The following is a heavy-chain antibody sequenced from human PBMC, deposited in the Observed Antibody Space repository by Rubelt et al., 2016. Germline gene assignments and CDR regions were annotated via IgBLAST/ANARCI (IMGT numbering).Heavy chain of an antibody. V-gene: IGHV3-30*03. CDR3: VRGLTWGYGAIRLTYLDS. J-gene: IGHJ4*02. Sequence: YADSVKGRFTISRDNSKNTLYLQMNSLRAEDTAVYFCVRGLTWGYGAIRLTYLDSWGQGTLVTVSS. D-gene: IGHD5-18*01.